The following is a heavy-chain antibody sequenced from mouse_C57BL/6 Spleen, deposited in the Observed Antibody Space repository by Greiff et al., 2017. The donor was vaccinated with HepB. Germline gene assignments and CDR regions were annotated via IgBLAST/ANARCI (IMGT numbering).Heavy chain of an antibody. D-gene: IGHD1-1*01. CDR3: ATSFCYGSSCWFAY. V-gene: IGHV14-1*01. Sequence: EVQLQQSGAELVRPGASVKLSCTASGFNIKDYYMHWVKQRPEQGLEWIGRIDPEDGDTEYAPKFPGKATMTADTSSNTAYLQLCSLTSGDTAVYYCATSFCYGSSCWFAYWGEGTLVTV. CDR2: IDPEDGDT. CDR1: GFNIKDYY. J-gene: IGHJ3*01.